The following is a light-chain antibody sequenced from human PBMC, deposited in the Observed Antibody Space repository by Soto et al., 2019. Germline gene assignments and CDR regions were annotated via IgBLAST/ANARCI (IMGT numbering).Light chain of an antibody. CDR1: SSDVGGYNY. J-gene: IGLJ1*01. Sequence: QSALTQPASVSGSPGQSITISCTGTSSDVGGYNYVSWYQQHPGKAPKLMIYEVSNRPSGVSNRFSGSKSGNTASLTVSWLQAEDEADYYCSSYAGSNNFVFGTGTKLTVL. CDR2: EVS. CDR3: SSYAGSNNFV. V-gene: IGLV2-14*01.